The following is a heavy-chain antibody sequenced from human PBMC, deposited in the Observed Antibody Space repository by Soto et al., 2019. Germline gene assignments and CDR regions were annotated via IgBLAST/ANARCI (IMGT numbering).Heavy chain of an antibody. D-gene: IGHD6-19*01. Sequence: GASVKVSCKASGYTFTSYLISWVRQAPGQGLEWMGWISAYNGNTNYAQKLQGRVTMTTDTSKNQFSLQLNSVTPEDTAVYYCARASGWYNVPLDYWGQGTVVTVSS. CDR3: ARASGWYNVPLDY. J-gene: IGHJ4*02. CDR1: GYTFTSYL. V-gene: IGHV1-18*01. CDR2: ISAYNGNT.